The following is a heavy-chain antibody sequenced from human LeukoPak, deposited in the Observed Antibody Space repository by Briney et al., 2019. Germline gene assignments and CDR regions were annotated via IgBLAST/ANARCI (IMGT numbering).Heavy chain of an antibody. Sequence: PGGSLRLSCAASGFTFSTYSMNWVRQAPGKGLEWVSYISSSSTIYYADSVKGRFTISRDNARNSLYLQMNSLRAEDTAVYYCASFDWFDPWGQGTLVTVSS. J-gene: IGHJ5*02. CDR2: ISSSSTI. CDR3: ASFDWFDP. V-gene: IGHV3-48*01. CDR1: GFTFSTYS.